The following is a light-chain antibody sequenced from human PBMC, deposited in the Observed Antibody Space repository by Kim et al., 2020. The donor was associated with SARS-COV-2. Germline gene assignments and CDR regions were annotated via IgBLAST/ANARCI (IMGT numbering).Light chain of an antibody. V-gene: IGKV3-11*01. Sequence: AGEGDTLTCRSSHSVGINLAWYEQTPSQAPTLLIYDDSIWATCIPDRFSGSGSGSDFTLTIGILEPRHFAIYSCQQRGNWPPALTFGGGTKVDIK. CDR3: QQRGNWPPALT. CDR2: DDS. CDR1: HSVGIN. J-gene: IGKJ4*01.